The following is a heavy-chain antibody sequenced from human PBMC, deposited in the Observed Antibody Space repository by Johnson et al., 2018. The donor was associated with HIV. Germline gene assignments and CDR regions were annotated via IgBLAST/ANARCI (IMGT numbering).Heavy chain of an antibody. J-gene: IGHJ3*01. Sequence: EVQLGEAGGGGGQPGGSLRLSCAASGFTFKNAWMHWVRQAPGKGLEWIGRIKSKYHDETTDYAAPVKGRFAISRDDSKNTVYLQMNSLKAEDTAVYYCTTGSCIDGVCYAFDVWGQGTMVTVSS. CDR1: GFTFKNAW. CDR3: TTGSCIDGVCYAFDV. V-gene: IGHV3-15*01. CDR2: IKSKYHDETT. D-gene: IGHD2-8*01.